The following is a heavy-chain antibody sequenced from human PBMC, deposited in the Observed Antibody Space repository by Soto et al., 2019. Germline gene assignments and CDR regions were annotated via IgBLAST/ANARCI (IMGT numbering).Heavy chain of an antibody. J-gene: IGHJ4*02. CDR2: IYYSGST. CDR1: GGSISSYY. D-gene: IGHD4-17*01. V-gene: IGHV4-59*08. Sequence: PSETLSLTCTVSGGSISSYYWSWIRQPPGKGLEWIGYIYYSGSTNYNPSLKSRVTISVDTSKNQFSLKLSSVTAADTAVYYCARHYYGDYVDYWGQGTLVTVPQ. CDR3: ARHYYGDYVDY.